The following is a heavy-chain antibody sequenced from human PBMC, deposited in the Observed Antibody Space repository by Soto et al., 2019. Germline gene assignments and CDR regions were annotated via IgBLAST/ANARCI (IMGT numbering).Heavy chain of an antibody. CDR3: ARTTDYYDSSGWGY. CDR2: ISRSGGSI. CDR1: GFTISSYE. V-gene: IGHV3-48*03. J-gene: IGHJ4*02. Sequence: EVQLVESGGGLVQPGRSLRLSCAASGFTISSYEMNWVRQAPGKGLEWVSYISRSGGSILYADSVKGRFTISRDNAKNSLFLQMNSLRAEDTAVYYCARTTDYYDSSGWGYWGQGTLVTVSS. D-gene: IGHD3-22*01.